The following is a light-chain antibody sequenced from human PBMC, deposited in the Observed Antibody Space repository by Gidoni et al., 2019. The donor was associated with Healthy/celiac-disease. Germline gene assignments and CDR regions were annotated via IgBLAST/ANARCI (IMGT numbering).Light chain of an antibody. CDR2: EVS. Sequence: QSALTQPPSASGSPGPSITISCTGPSSDVGGYNYVSWSQQHPGKAPKVMIYEVSKRPSGVPDRFFGSKSGNTASLTVSGLQAEDEADYYCSSYAGSNIVVFGGGTKLTVL. J-gene: IGLJ2*01. CDR1: SSDVGGYNY. V-gene: IGLV2-8*01. CDR3: SSYAGSNIVV.